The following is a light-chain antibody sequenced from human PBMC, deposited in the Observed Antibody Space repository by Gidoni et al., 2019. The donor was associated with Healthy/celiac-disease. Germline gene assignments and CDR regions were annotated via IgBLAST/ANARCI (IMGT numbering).Light chain of an antibody. CDR3: QQSYSTPRT. Sequence: DIQMTQSPSSLSASVGDRVTITCRASQNISSYLNWYQQKPGKAPKLLIYAASSLQSGVPSRFSGSGSGTDFTLTISSLKPEDFATYYCQQSYSTPRTFGQGTKVEIK. V-gene: IGKV1-39*01. CDR1: QNISSY. J-gene: IGKJ1*01. CDR2: AAS.